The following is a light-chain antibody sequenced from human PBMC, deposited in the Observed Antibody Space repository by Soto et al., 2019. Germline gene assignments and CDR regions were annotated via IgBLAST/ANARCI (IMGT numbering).Light chain of an antibody. CDR3: AAWDDSLHGVV. CDR2: SNN. CDR1: SSNIGSKT. V-gene: IGLV1-44*01. J-gene: IGLJ2*01. Sequence: QFGLTQPPSASGSPGQRVTIVCSGSSSNIGSKTVNWYQQLPGTAPNLLIYSNNHRPSGLPARFSGSKSGPSASLAISALQSEDEADYYCAAWDDSLHGVVFGGGTKVTVL.